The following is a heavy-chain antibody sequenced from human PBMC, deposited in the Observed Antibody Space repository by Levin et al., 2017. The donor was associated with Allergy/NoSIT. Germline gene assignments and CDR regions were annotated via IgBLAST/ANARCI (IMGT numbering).Heavy chain of an antibody. J-gene: IGHJ2*01. Sequence: PSPPLSLPFPFSFFSLLLFSSYWSWIRQPPGKGLEWIGYIYYSGGTYYNPSLKSRVTISVYTSKNQFSLKLSSVTAADTAVYYCARIPAWEVVPDKWYFDRWGRGTLVTVSS. V-gene: IGHV4-30-4*01. CDR1: FFSLLLFSSY. CDR3: ARIPAWEVVPDKWYFDR. CDR2: IYYSGGT. D-gene: IGHD2-2*01.